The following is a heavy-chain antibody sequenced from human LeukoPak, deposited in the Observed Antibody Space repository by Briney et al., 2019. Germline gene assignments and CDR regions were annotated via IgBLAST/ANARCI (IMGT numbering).Heavy chain of an antibody. CDR2: ISYDGSNK. D-gene: IGHD2-2*01. CDR3: AKNIPNCSSTSCPLDY. CDR1: GFTFISYD. V-gene: IGHV3-30*18. J-gene: IGHJ4*02. Sequence: PGRPLRLSCAASGFTFISYDIHWVRQAPGKRLECVAVISYDGSNKYYADSVKGRFTISRDNSKNTLYLQVNSLRTEDTAVYYCAKNIPNCSSTSCPLDYWGQGTLVTVSS.